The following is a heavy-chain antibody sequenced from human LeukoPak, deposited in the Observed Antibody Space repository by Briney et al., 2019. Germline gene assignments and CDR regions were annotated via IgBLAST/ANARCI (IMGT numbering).Heavy chain of an antibody. CDR1: GFTVSSNF. CDR3: AREVGGGATNYFDY. Sequence: GGSLRLSCAASGFTVSSNFMSWVRQAPGKGLEWVSVIYSADSAYYADSVRGRFTISRDNSKNTLYLQMNSLRADDTAVYYCAREVGGGATNYFDYWGQGTLVTVSS. D-gene: IGHD1-26*01. V-gene: IGHV3-53*01. J-gene: IGHJ4*02. CDR2: IYSADSA.